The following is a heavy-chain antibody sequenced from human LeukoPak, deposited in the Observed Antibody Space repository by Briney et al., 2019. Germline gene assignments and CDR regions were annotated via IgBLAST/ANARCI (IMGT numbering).Heavy chain of an antibody. CDR3: ASSSWSSEYFHY. Sequence: GGSLRLSCAASGFTVSDNYMSWVRQAPGKGLEWVSVFYSGGSTRYADSVKGRFTISRDNSKNTLYLQLNSLRAEDTAVYFCASSSWSSEYFHYWGEGTPVTVSS. CDR2: FYSGGST. V-gene: IGHV3-66*01. J-gene: IGHJ1*01. D-gene: IGHD6-13*01. CDR1: GFTVSDNY.